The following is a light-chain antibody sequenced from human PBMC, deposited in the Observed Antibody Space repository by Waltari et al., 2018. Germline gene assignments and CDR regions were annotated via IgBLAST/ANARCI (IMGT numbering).Light chain of an antibody. CDR2: DAS. CDR3: QHYVRLPVT. Sequence: EIVLTQSPGTLSLSPGERATVSFRASQSISKYLAWYRLKPGQAPRLLIYDASKRATGIPDRFSASGSGTDFSLTISRLEPEDFAVYYCQHYVRLPVTFGQGTKVEIK. CDR1: QSISKY. J-gene: IGKJ1*01. V-gene: IGKV3-20*01.